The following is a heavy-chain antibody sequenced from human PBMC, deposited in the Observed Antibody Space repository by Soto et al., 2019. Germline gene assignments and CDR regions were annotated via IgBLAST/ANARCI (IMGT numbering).Heavy chain of an antibody. CDR3: AREGVAAYYYYGMDV. J-gene: IGHJ6*02. Sequence: QVQLVQSGAEVKKPGASVKVSCKASGYTFTRSGISWVRQAPGQGLEWMGWISTYNGDTNYAQTFQGRVTMTADTSTSTVHMGVRSLRSDDTAVYYCAREGVAAYYYYGMDVWGQGTPVTVSS. V-gene: IGHV1-18*01. D-gene: IGHD5-12*01. CDR1: GYTFTRSG. CDR2: ISTYNGDT.